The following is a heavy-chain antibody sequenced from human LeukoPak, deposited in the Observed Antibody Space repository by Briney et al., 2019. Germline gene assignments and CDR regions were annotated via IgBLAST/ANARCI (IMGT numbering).Heavy chain of an antibody. J-gene: IGHJ4*02. D-gene: IGHD2-2*01. V-gene: IGHV4-30-2*01. CDR3: ARDRGSTSLRY. CDR2: IYHSGST. CDR1: GGSISSGGYY. Sequence: PSETLSLTCTVSGGSISSGGYYWSWIRQPPGKGLEWIGYIYHSGSTYYNPSLKSRVTISVDRSKNQFSLKLSSVTAADTAVYYCARDRGSTSLRYWGQGTLVTVSS.